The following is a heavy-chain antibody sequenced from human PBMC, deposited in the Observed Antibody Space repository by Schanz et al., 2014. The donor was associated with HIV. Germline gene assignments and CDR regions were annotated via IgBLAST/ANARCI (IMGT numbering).Heavy chain of an antibody. V-gene: IGHV1-69*01. J-gene: IGHJ4*02. Sequence: QVQLVQSGTEVKKPGSSVKVSCKPSGGTFRSFAISWVRQAPGQGLEWMGGIIPLFGTTNYAQKFQGRVTITADESTSTAYMELRSLRSDDTAVYYCARGRSSAWYDYWGPGTLVTVSS. D-gene: IGHD6-13*01. CDR1: GGTFRSFA. CDR3: ARGRSSAWYDY. CDR2: IIPLFGTT.